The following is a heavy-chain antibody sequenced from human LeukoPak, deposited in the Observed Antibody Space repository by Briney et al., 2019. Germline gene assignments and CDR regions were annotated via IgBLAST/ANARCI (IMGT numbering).Heavy chain of an antibody. CDR2: ISYDGSNK. D-gene: IGHD6-13*01. Sequence: GGSLRLSCAASGFTFSSYAMHWVRQAPGKGLEWVAVISYDGSNKYYADSVKGRFTISRDNSKNTLYLQMNSLRAEDTAVYYCAKAGSSWYYHTTVWGQGTMVTVSS. V-gene: IGHV3-30-3*01. J-gene: IGHJ3*01. CDR1: GFTFSSYA. CDR3: AKAGSSWYYHTTV.